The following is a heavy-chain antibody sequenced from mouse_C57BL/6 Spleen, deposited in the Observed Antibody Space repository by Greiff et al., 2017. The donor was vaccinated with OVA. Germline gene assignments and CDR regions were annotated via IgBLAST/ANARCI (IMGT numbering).Heavy chain of an antibody. V-gene: IGHV3-6*01. D-gene: IGHD2-12*01. J-gene: IGHJ2*01. CDR3: ATLSLVNY. CDR1: GYSITSGYY. CDR2: ISYDGSN. Sequence: EVQLQESGPGLVKPSQSLSLTCSVTGYSITSGYYWNWIRQFPGNKLEWMGYISYDGSNNYNPSLKNRISITRDTSKNQFFLKLNSVTTEDTATYDCATLSLVNYWGQGTTLTVSS.